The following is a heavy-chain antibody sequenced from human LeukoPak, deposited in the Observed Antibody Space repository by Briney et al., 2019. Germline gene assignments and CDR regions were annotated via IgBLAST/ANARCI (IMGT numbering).Heavy chain of an antibody. J-gene: IGHJ5*02. CDR2: IYYSGST. V-gene: IGHV4-39*07. CDR3: ARVRANWFDP. D-gene: IGHD4-17*01. CDR1: GGSISSSSYY. Sequence: PSETLSLTCTVSGGSISSSSYYWGWIRQPPGKGLEWIGSIYYSGSTYYNPSLKSRVTMSVDTSKNQFSLKLSSVTAADTAVYYCARVRANWFDPWGQGTLVTVSS.